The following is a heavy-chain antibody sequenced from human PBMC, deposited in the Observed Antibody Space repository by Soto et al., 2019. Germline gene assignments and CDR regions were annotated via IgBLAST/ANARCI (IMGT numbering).Heavy chain of an antibody. V-gene: IGHV1-2*02. J-gene: IGHJ6*02. CDR1: GYTFTGYY. D-gene: IGHD3-9*01. Sequence: ASVKVSCKASGYTFTGYYMHWVRQAPGRGLEWMGWINPNSGGTNYAQKFQGRVTMTRDTSISTAYMELSRLRSDDTAVYYCARDGYPKLRYFDWLSNNYYYGMDVWGQGTTVTVSS. CDR2: INPNSGGT. CDR3: ARDGYPKLRYFDWLSNNYYYGMDV.